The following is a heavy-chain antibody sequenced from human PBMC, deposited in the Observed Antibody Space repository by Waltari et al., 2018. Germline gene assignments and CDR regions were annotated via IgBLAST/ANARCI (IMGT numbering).Heavy chain of an antibody. CDR1: GFPSSSYA. J-gene: IGHJ4*02. V-gene: IGHV3-30-3*01. Sequence: QVQLAESGGGVVQPGRALKLSCPASGFPSSSYAFHWVRQSPDKGLEWMALISFDENDKYYADSVKGRFTISRDNSENTRYLQMNSLRPEDTAVYYCARDEVPGKFDSWGQGTLVTVSS. D-gene: IGHD1-26*01. CDR3: ARDEVPGKFDS. CDR2: ISFDENDK.